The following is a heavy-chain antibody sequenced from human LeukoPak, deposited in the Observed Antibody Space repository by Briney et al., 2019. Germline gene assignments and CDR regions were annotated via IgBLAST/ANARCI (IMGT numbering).Heavy chain of an antibody. V-gene: IGHV3-72*01. D-gene: IGHD1-26*01. J-gene: IGHJ4*02. Sequence: GGSQRLSCAVSGFTISDYYIDWVRQAPGKGLEWLGRSRNKANSFTTEYAASVRGRFTILRDDSKNSLYLQMNSLKTEDTAVYYCTRSSGRSVFSYWGQGTLVAVSS. CDR2: SRNKANSFTT. CDR3: TRSSGRSVFSY. CDR1: GFTISDYY.